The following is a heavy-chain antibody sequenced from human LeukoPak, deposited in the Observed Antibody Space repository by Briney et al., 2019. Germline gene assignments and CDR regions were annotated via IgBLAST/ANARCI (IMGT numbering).Heavy chain of an antibody. J-gene: IGHJ3*02. CDR2: IYYSGST. CDR3: ASTDSRGYEDFGAFDI. CDR1: GGSISSGDYY. Sequence: SETLSLTCTVSGGSISSGDYYWSWIRQPPGKGLEWIGYIYYSGSTYYNPSLKSRVTISVDTSKNQFSLKLSSVTAADTAVYYCASTDSRGYEDFGAFDIWGQGTMVTVSS. V-gene: IGHV4-30-4*01. D-gene: IGHD3-22*01.